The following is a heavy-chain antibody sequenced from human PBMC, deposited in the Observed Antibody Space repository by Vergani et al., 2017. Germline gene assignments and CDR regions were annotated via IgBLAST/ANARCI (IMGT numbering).Heavy chain of an antibody. V-gene: IGHV1-69-2*01. CDR3: ATGGIVGVTAIPLPLGY. CDR1: GYTFTDYY. J-gene: IGHJ4*02. D-gene: IGHD2-21*02. Sequence: EVQLVQSGAEVKKPGATVKISCKVSGYTFTDYYMHWVQQAPGKGLEWMGLVDPEDGETIYAEKFQGRVTITADTSTDTAYMELSSLRSEDTAVYYCATGGIVGVTAIPLPLGYWGQGTLVTVSS. CDR2: VDPEDGET.